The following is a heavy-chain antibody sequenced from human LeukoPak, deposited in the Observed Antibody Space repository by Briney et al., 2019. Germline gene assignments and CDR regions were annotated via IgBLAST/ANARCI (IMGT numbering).Heavy chain of an antibody. CDR2: ISYDGSNK. D-gene: IGHD2-15*01. CDR1: GFTFSSYA. CDR3: ARALYCSGGSCYPYYFDY. V-gene: IGHV3-30-3*01. J-gene: IGHJ4*02. Sequence: GGSLRLSCAASGFTFSSYAMHWVRQAPGKGLEWVAVISYDGSNKYYAESVKGRFTISRDDAKNSLYLQMNSLRAEDTAVYYCARALYCSGGSCYPYYFDYWGQGTLVTVSS.